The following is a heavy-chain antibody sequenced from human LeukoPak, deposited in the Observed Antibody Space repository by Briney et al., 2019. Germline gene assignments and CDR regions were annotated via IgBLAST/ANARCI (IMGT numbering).Heavy chain of an antibody. D-gene: IGHD6-19*01. CDR2: IYYSGST. V-gene: IGHV4-59*08. J-gene: IGHJ4*02. CDR1: GGSISSYY. Sequence: PSETLSLTCTVSGGSISSYYWGWIRQPPGKGLEWIGYIYYSGSTNYNPSLKSRVTISVDTSKNQFSLKLSSVTAADTAVYYCARLTQYSSGWPYYFDYWGQGTLVTVSS. CDR3: ARLTQYSSGWPYYFDY.